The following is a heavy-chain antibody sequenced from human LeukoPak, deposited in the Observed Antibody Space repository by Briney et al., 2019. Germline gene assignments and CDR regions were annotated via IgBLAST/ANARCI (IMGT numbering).Heavy chain of an antibody. D-gene: IGHD2-8*01. CDR3: ARDGLMNWYFDL. V-gene: IGHV4-38-2*02. J-gene: IGHJ2*01. Sequence: SETLSLTCTVSGYSISSGYYWGWIRQPPGKGLEWIGSIYHSGSTYYNPSLKSRVTISVGTSKNQFSLKLSSVTAADTAVYYCARDGLMNWYFDLWGRGTLVTVSS. CDR2: IYHSGST. CDR1: GYSISSGYY.